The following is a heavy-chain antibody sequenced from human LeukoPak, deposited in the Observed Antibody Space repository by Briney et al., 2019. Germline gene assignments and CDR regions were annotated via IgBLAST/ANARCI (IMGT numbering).Heavy chain of an antibody. D-gene: IGHD6-13*01. CDR3: AKDFFGSGSSLYNYFDY. V-gene: IGHV3-23*01. Sequence: GGSLRLSCAASGFTFSSYAMSWVRQAPGKGLEWVSAISGSGGSTYYADSVKGRFTISRDNSKNTLYLQLNSLRAEDTAVYYCAKDFFGSGSSLYNYFDYWGQGTLVTVSS. CDR1: GFTFSSYA. CDR2: ISGSGGST. J-gene: IGHJ4*02.